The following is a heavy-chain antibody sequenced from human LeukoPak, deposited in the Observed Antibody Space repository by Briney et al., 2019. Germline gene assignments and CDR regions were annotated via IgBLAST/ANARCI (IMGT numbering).Heavy chain of an antibody. CDR3: ANLTCSSTFCPLDY. V-gene: IGHV4-34*01. Sequence: SETLSLTCAVYGGSFSGYYWSWIRQPPGKGLEWIGEINHSGSTNYNPSLKSRVTISVDTSKNQFSLRLTSVTAADTALYYCANLTCSSTFCPLDYWGQGTLVTVSS. CDR1: GGSFSGYY. D-gene: IGHD2-2*01. J-gene: IGHJ4*02. CDR2: INHSGST.